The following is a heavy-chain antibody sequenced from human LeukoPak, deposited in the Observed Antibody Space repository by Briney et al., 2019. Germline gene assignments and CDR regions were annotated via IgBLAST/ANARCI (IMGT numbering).Heavy chain of an antibody. Sequence: GGSLRLSCAASGFTFSSYAMSWVRQAPGKGLEWVSGISGSAGSTFYADPVKGRFTISRDNSKNALYLQMDSLRAEDTAVYYCAKDGYSYGYAPDSWGQGTPVTVSS. J-gene: IGHJ4*02. D-gene: IGHD5-18*01. CDR1: GFTFSSYA. CDR3: AKDGYSYGYAPDS. V-gene: IGHV3-23*01. CDR2: ISGSAGST.